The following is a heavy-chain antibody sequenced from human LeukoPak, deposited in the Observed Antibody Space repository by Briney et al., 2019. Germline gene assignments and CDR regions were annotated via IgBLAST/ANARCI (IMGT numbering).Heavy chain of an antibody. V-gene: IGHV4-39*01. CDR1: VGSINSDTYW. CDR3: ARRITGTTSDSFDY. J-gene: IGHJ4*02. D-gene: IGHD1-20*01. CDR2: IYYSGST. Sequence: SETLSLTCSVSVGSINSDTYWWGWIRQSPGKGLEWIGKIYYSGSTYYNPSLKSRVTIFVDTSKNQFSLKLSSVTAADTALYYCARRITGTTSDSFDYWGQGTLVTVSS.